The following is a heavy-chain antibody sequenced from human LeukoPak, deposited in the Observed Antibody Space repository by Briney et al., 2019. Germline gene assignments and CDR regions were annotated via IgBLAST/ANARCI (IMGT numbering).Heavy chain of an antibody. CDR3: AMGAIAAAGTGY. V-gene: IGHV1-69*06. D-gene: IGHD6-13*01. CDR1: GGTFISYA. CDR2: IIPIFGTA. Sequence: ASVKVSCKASGGTFISYAISWVRQAPGQGLEWMGGIIPIFGTANYAQKFQGRVTITADKSTSTAYMELSSLRSEDTAVYYCAMGAIAAAGTGYWGQGTLVTVSS. J-gene: IGHJ4*02.